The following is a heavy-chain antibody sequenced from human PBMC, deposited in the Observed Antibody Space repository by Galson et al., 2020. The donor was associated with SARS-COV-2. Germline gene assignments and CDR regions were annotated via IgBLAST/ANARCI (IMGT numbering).Heavy chain of an antibody. CDR1: GFTSGDYA. CDR3: TRVEMLSLVRGVIVPADAFDI. CDR2: IRSKTYGGTT. Sequence: TGGSLRLSCTASGFTSGDYAMTWVRQAPGKGLEWVGFIRSKTYGGTTEYAASVNGRFTISREDSKSIAYLQMNSLKTEDTAVYYCTRVEMLSLVRGVIVPADAFDIWGQGTMVTVSS. J-gene: IGHJ3*02. V-gene: IGHV3-49*04. D-gene: IGHD3-10*01.